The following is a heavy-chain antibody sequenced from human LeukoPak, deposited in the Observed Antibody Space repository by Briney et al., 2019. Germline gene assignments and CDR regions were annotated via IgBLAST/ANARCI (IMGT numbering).Heavy chain of an antibody. CDR3: ARTHYDLLTGYYFDY. D-gene: IGHD3-9*01. V-gene: IGHV4-31*03. Sequence: SQTLSLTCTVSGGSISSGGYYWSWIRQHPGKGLEWIRYIYYSGSTYYNPSLKSRVTISVDTSKNQFSLKLNSVTAADTAVYYCARTHYDLLTGYYFDYWAQGTLVTVSS. CDR1: GGSISSGGYY. J-gene: IGHJ4*02. CDR2: IYYSGST.